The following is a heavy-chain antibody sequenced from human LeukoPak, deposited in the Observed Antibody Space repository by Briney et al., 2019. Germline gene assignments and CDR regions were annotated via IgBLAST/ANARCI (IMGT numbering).Heavy chain of an antibody. V-gene: IGHV3-7*03. CDR2: IRQDGDTK. Sequence: GGSLRLSCAASGFPFNAYWMTWVRQAPGKGLEWVANIRQDGDTKYYVDSVKGRFTISRDNAMNSLYLQMNSLRDEDTAVYYCASSLNWGGYFNYWGQGTLVTVSS. CDR3: ASSLNWGGYFNY. CDR1: GFPFNAYW. J-gene: IGHJ4*02. D-gene: IGHD7-27*01.